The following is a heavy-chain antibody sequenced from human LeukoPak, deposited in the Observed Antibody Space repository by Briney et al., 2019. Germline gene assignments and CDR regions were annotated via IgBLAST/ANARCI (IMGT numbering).Heavy chain of an antibody. D-gene: IGHD1-26*01. CDR1: GFTFSSYA. CDR3: ARSGSYYYYGMDV. Sequence: GGSLRLSCAASGFTFSSYAMHWVRQAPGKGLEWMAVISYDGSNKYYADSVKGRFTISRDNSKNTLYLQMNSLRAEDTAVYYCARSGSYYYYGMDVWGQGTTVTVSS. J-gene: IGHJ6*02. V-gene: IGHV3-30-3*01. CDR2: ISYDGSNK.